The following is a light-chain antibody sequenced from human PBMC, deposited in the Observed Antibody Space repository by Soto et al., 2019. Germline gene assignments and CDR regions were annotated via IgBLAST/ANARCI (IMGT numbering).Light chain of an antibody. Sequence: QSVLTQPPSASGTPGQRVTISWSGSSSNIGGNTVNWYQQFPGAAPKLLIYGNNQRPSGVPDRFSGSKSGTSASLAISGLQSEDEADYYCAAWDDSLTGLWVFGGGTKLTVL. CDR2: GNN. CDR3: AAWDDSLTGLWV. CDR1: SSNIGGNT. J-gene: IGLJ3*02. V-gene: IGLV1-44*01.